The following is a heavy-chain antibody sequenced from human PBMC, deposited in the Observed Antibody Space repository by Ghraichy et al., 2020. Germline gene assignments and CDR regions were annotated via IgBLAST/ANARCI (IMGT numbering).Heavy chain of an antibody. D-gene: IGHD3-16*01. CDR2: IYYNGST. V-gene: IGHV4-39*01. Sequence: SETLSLTCTVSGGSISSSSYYWGWIRQPPGKGLEWIGSIYYNGSTYYSPSLKSRVTISVDTSKNQFSLKLSSVTAADTAVYYCASLGAAITFGGVINHWGQGTLVTVSS. CDR1: GGSISSSSYY. CDR3: ASLGAAITFGGVINH. J-gene: IGHJ5*02.